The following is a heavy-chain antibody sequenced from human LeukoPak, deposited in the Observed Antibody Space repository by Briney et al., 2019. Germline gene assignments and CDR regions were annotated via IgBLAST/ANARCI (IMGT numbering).Heavy chain of an antibody. Sequence: ASVKVSCKASGYTFTSYAMHWVRQAPGQRLEWMGWINAGNGNTKYSQKFQGRVTITRDTSASTAYMELSSLRSEDTAVYYCARVPIIVGATRGHGWFDPWGQGTLVTVSS. J-gene: IGHJ5*02. CDR2: INAGNGNT. D-gene: IGHD1-26*01. V-gene: IGHV1-3*01. CDR1: GYTFTSYA. CDR3: ARVPIIVGATRGHGWFDP.